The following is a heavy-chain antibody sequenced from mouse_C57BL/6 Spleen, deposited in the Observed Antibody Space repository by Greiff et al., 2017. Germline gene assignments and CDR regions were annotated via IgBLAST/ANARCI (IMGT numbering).Heavy chain of an antibody. CDR3: TTDGSSPWAMDY. CDR1: GFNIKDDY. D-gene: IGHD1-1*01. CDR2: IDPENGDT. J-gene: IGHJ4*01. V-gene: IGHV14-4*01. Sequence: VQLQQSGAELVRPGASVKLSCTASGFNIKDDYMHWVKQRPEPGLEWIGWIDPENGDTEYASKFQGKATITADTSSNTAYLQLSSLTSEDTAVYYCTTDGSSPWAMDYWGQGTSVTVSS.